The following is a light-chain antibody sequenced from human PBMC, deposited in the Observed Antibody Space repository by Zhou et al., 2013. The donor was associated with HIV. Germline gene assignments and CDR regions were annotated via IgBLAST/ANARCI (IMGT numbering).Light chain of an antibody. CDR3: HQYYTLPLT. Sequence: ATRMTQSPLSVSASTGDRVTITCRASHDVKTHVAWYQQKPGKAPRLLISSTSSLQPGVPSRFSGSGSGTNFTFFISCLQSEDFAIYFCHQYYTLPLTFGGGTMVEV. CDR2: STS. V-gene: IGKV1-8*01. J-gene: IGKJ4*01. CDR1: HDVKTH.